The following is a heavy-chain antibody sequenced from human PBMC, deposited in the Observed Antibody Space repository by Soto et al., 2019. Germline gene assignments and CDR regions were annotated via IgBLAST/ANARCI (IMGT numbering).Heavy chain of an antibody. CDR1: GFTFSSYA. V-gene: IGHV3-23*01. Sequence: EVQLLESGGGLLQPGGSLRLSCAASGFTFSSYAMTWVRQAPGKGLEWVAGISASDGSTYYAASVKGRFTISRDNSKNTLYLEMNSLRAEDTAVYYCAKGSWVVVVTADFDYWGQGTLVTVSS. J-gene: IGHJ4*02. CDR2: ISASDGST. CDR3: AKGSWVVVVTADFDY. D-gene: IGHD2-2*01.